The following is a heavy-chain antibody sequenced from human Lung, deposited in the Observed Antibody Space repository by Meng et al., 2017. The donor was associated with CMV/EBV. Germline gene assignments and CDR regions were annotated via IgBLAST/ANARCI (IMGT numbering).Heavy chain of an antibody. CDR1: GGSITTYL. Sequence: VQLPDAGPGLGKPSEALSLHCAVSGGSITTYLWSLIRQPPGKGLEWIGNNYYSGSTNYNPSPASRVTISVDSSKNQFSLKLSSVTAADTAVYYCARHQNGGTYPLDYWGQGTLVTVSS. J-gene: IGHJ4*02. CDR2: NYYSGST. V-gene: IGHV4-59*08. CDR3: ARHQNGGTYPLDY. D-gene: IGHD3-16*02.